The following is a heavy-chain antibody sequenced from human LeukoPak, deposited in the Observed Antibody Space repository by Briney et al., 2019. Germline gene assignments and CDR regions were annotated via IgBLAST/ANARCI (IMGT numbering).Heavy chain of an antibody. V-gene: IGHV3-13*01. CDR2: IGAAGDT. J-gene: IGHJ6*03. CDR1: GFTFSNYD. D-gene: IGHD3-16*02. CDR3: ARDRGRYHMDV. Sequence: GGSLRLSCAASGFTFSNYDMHWVRQATGKGPEWVSGIGAAGDTYYPGSVKGRFTISRENAKNSLYLQMNSLRAGDTAVYYCARDRGRYHMDVWGKGTTVTISS.